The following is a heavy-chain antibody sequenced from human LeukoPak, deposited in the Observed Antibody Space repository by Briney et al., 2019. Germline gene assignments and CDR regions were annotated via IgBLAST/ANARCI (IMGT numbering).Heavy chain of an antibody. CDR3: AKMEGQRLYDYCMDV. CDR2: MSGSGYYT. V-gene: IGHV3-23*01. J-gene: IGHJ6*03. CDR1: GFAFSNFA. Sequence: GGSLRLSCAASGFAFSNFAMSWIRQAPGKGLEWVSAMSGSGYYTYYVESVKGRFTISRDNSKNTLYLHMNSLRADDTAVYYCAKMEGQRLYDYCMDVWGRGTTVTVSS. D-gene: IGHD3-3*01.